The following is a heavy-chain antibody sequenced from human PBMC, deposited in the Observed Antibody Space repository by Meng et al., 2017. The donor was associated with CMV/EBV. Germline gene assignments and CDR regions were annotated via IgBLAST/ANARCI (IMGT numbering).Heavy chain of an antibody. CDR1: GGSISSYY. J-gene: IGHJ4*02. CDR2: IYTSGST. CDR3: ARGPEVDYGDYVGLDY. Sequence: VQVAESGPGLVKPSESRSLPCTVLGGSISSYYWGWIRQPDGKGLEWIGRIYTSGSTNYNPSLKSRVTMSVDTSKNQFSLKLSSVTAADTAVYYCARGPEVDYGDYVGLDYWGQGTLVTVSS. D-gene: IGHD4-17*01. V-gene: IGHV4-4*07.